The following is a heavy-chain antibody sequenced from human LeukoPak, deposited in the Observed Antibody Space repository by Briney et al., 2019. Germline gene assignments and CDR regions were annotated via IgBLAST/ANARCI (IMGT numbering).Heavy chain of an antibody. J-gene: IGHJ6*02. CDR3: ARIGYCSGGSCYSNYYYYGMDV. V-gene: IGHV1-69*04. CDR1: GGTFSSYA. Sequence: SVKVSCKASGGTFSSYAISWVRQAPGQGLEWMGRIIPILGIASYAQKFQGRVTITADKSTSTAYMEPSSLRSEDTAVYYCARIGYCSGGSCYSNYYYYGMDVWGQGTTVTVSS. D-gene: IGHD2-15*01. CDR2: IIPILGIA.